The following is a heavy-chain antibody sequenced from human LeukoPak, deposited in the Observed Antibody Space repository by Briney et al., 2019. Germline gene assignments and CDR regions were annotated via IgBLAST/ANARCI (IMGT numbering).Heavy chain of an antibody. CDR3: AKDGVGSDNYHAFDI. D-gene: IGHD1-20*01. Sequence: PGESLRLSCATSGFTFRHYGMHWVRQAPGKGLEWVAVIWNDGSDQRYADFVRGRFTVSRDNSNNILYLHMNGLTADDTARYCCAKDGVGSDNYHAFDIWGQGTVVSVSS. CDR1: GFTFRHYG. CDR2: IWNDGSDQ. V-gene: IGHV3-30*02. J-gene: IGHJ3*02.